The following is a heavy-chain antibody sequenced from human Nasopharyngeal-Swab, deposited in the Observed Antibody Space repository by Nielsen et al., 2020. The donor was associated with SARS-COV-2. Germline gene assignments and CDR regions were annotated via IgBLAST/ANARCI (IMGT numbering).Heavy chain of an antibody. CDR1: GFTFSSYE. D-gene: IGHD4-17*01. V-gene: IGHV3-48*03. J-gene: IGHJ4*02. CDR3: ARDHYGDYVDY. Sequence: GESLKISCVASGFTFSSYEMNWVRQAPGKGLEWISYISSTGNTIYYADSVKGRFTISRDSAKNSLSLQMNSLRAEDTAVYYCARDHYGDYVDYWGQGTLVIVSS. CDR2: ISSTGNTI.